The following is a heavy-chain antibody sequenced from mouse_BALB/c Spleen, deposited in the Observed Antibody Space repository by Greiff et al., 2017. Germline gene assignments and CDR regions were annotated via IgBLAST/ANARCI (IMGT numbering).Heavy chain of an antibody. CDR2: ISYSGST. D-gene: IGHD1-2*01. V-gene: IGHV3-2*02. CDR3: ARVTTAGFAY. J-gene: IGHJ3*01. Sequence: EVQGVESGPGLVKPSQSLSLTCTVTGYSITSDYAWNWIRQFPGNKLEWMGYISYSGSTSYNPSLKSRISITRDTSKNQFFLQLNSVTTEDTATYYCARVTTAGFAYWGQGTLVTVSA. CDR1: GYSITSDYA.